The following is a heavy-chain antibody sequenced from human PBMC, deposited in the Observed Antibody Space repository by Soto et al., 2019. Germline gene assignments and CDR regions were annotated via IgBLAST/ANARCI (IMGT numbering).Heavy chain of an antibody. CDR3: ARAYSYGYLPYYGMDV. CDR1: GFTFSSYW. D-gene: IGHD5-18*01. Sequence: GGSLRLSCAASGFTFSSYWMHWVRQAPGKGLVWVPRINSDGSSTSYADSVKGRFTISRDNAKNTLYLQMNSLRAEDTAVYYCARAYSYGYLPYYGMDVWGQGTTVTVSS. CDR2: INSDGSST. V-gene: IGHV3-74*01. J-gene: IGHJ6*02.